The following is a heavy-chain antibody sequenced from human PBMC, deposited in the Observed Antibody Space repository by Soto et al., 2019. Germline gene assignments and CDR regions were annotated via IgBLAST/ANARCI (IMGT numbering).Heavy chain of an antibody. V-gene: IGHV2-5*02. Sequence: QITLKESGPPLVKPTQTLTLTCTFSGFSLSTSGVGVAWIRQPPGKALEWLALIYWDDDKRYRPSLETRLTITKHTSKNQVVLTMTNVDSVDTATYYCAYLPCSGGSCYWFSYSGMDVWGQGTTVIVSS. D-gene: IGHD2-15*01. CDR2: IYWDDDK. CDR3: AYLPCSGGSCYWFSYSGMDV. CDR1: GFSLSTSGVG. J-gene: IGHJ6*02.